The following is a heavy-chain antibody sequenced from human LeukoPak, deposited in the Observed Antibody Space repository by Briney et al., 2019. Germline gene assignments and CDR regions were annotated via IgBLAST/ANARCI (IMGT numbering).Heavy chain of an antibody. Sequence: GGSLRLSCAASGFTFSSHAMSWVRQAPGKGLEWVSAISGSGGSTYYADSVKGRFTLSRDNSKNTLYLQMNSLRVEDTAVYYCAKDGRTTVTYNWFDPWGQGTLVTVSS. J-gene: IGHJ5*02. CDR1: GFTFSSHA. CDR2: ISGSGGST. D-gene: IGHD4-17*01. CDR3: AKDGRTTVTYNWFDP. V-gene: IGHV3-23*01.